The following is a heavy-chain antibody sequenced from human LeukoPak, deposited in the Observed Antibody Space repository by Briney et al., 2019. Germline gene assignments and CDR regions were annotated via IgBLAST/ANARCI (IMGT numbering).Heavy chain of an antibody. CDR2: INAGNGNT. CDR1: GYTFTSYT. CDR3: ATSPPRGYGSGSYHY. V-gene: IGHV1-3*01. J-gene: IGHJ4*02. Sequence: ASVKVSCKASGYTFTSYTVHWVRQAPGQGLEWMGWINAGNGNTKYSQKFQGRVTMTEDTSTDTAYMELSSLRSEDTAVYYCATSPPRGYGSGSYHYWGQGTLVTVSS. D-gene: IGHD3-10*01.